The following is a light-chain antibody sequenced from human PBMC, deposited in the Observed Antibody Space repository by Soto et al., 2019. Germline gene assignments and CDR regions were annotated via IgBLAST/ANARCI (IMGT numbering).Light chain of an antibody. Sequence: DIQMTQSPSTLSASVGDRVTITCRASQSISSWLAWYQQKPGKAPKLLIYKASSLESGVPSRFSGSGSGTEFTLTISSLQPDDFATYYCQQYNSSSQAFGGGTKVEIK. CDR2: KAS. CDR3: QQYNSSSQA. CDR1: QSISSW. J-gene: IGKJ4*01. V-gene: IGKV1-5*03.